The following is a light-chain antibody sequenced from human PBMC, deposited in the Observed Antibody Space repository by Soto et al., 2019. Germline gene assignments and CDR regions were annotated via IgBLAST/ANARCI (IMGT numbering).Light chain of an antibody. CDR3: QQSYSTPVLT. J-gene: IGKJ4*01. V-gene: IGKV3-15*01. CDR1: QSVSSN. Sequence: EIVMTQSPATLSVSPGERATLSCRASQSVSSNLAWYQQKPGQAPRLLIYATSTRATGIPDRFSGSGSGTDFTLTISSLQPEDFATYYCQQSYSTPVLTFGGGTKVDIK. CDR2: ATS.